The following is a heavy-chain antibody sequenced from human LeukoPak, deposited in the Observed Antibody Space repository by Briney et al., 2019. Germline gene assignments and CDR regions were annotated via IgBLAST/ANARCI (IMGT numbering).Heavy chain of an antibody. J-gene: IGHJ4*02. V-gene: IGHV3-7*01. CDR2: IKQDGSEK. CDR3: APDIVAIFDY. Sequence: PGGCLRLSCAASGFTFSSYWMSWVRQAPGKGLEWVANIKQDGSEKYYVHSVKGRFTISRDNAKNSLYLQMNSLRAEDTAVYYCAPDIVAIFDYWGQGTLVTVSS. D-gene: IGHD5-12*01. CDR1: GFTFSSYW.